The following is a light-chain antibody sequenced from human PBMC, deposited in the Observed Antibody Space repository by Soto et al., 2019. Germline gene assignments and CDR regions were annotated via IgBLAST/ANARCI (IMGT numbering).Light chain of an antibody. V-gene: IGKV3-11*01. CDR2: DAS. CDR3: QQRTNWPLGLT. CDR1: QSVSGY. Sequence: EIVLTQSPVTLSLSPGERATLSCRASQSVSGYLAWYQQKPGQAPRLLIYDASNRATGIPARFSGSGSGTEFTLTISSLEHEDFAVYYCQQRTNWPLGLTFGGGTKVEIK. J-gene: IGKJ4*01.